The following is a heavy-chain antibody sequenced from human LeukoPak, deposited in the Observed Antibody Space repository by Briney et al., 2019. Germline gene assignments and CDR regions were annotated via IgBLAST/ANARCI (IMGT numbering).Heavy chain of an antibody. CDR1: GGSFTGFY. CDR3: ARSNIVAVVAARPYGMDI. Sequence: SETLSLTCDVYGGSFTGFYWTWIRQPPGKGLEWIGEINHSGSTNYNPSLKSRLTISVDTSRNQSSLRLSSVTAADTALYYCARSNIVAVVAARPYGMDIWGQGTTVTISS. J-gene: IGHJ6*02. V-gene: IGHV4-34*01. CDR2: INHSGST. D-gene: IGHD2-15*01.